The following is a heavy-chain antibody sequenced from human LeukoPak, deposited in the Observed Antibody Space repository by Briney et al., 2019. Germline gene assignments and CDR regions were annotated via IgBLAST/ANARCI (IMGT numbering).Heavy chain of an antibody. CDR1: GGSISSYY. Sequence: SETLSLTCTVSGGSISSYYWSCIRQPPGKGLEWIGHVYTSGSTNYNPSLKSRVTISVDTSMNQFSLNLSSVTAADTAAYYCARLNGGKGQYYFDYWGKGTLVTVSS. CDR2: VYTSGST. J-gene: IGHJ4*02. CDR3: ARLNGGKGQYYFDY. V-gene: IGHV4-4*09. D-gene: IGHD4-23*01.